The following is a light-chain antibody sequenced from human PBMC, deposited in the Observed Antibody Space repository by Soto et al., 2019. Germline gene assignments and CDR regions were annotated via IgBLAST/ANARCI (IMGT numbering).Light chain of an antibody. Sequence: EIVLTQSPGTLSLSPGERATLSCRASQSVSSSYLAWYQQKPGQAPRLLSYGASSRATGIPDRFSGSGAGTDFTLTISRLEAEDFAVYYCQRYGSSPRTFGHGTKVEIQ. V-gene: IGKV3-20*01. CDR3: QRYGSSPRT. J-gene: IGKJ1*01. CDR2: GAS. CDR1: QSVSSSY.